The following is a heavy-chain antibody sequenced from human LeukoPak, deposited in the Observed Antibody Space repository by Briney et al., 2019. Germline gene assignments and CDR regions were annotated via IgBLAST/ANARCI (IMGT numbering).Heavy chain of an antibody. V-gene: IGHV3-21*01. Sequence: GGSLRLSCAASGFTFSSYCMDWVRQTPGKGLEWVSSISSSSSYIYYADSVKGRFTISRDNAKNSLYLQMNSLRAGDTGVYYCARGGGFVCSSTSCYTRYYMDVWGKGTTVTVSS. CDR1: GFTFSSYC. J-gene: IGHJ6*03. CDR2: ISSSSSYI. D-gene: IGHD2-2*01. CDR3: ARGGGFVCSSTSCYTRYYMDV.